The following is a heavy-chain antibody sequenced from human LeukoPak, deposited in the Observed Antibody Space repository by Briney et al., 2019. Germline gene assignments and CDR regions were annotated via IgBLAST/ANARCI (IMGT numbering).Heavy chain of an antibody. CDR2: IYYTRST. CDR1: GGSISSSSYY. J-gene: IGHJ2*01. Sequence: PSETLSLTCTVSGGSISSSSYYWGWIRQPPGQALEWIGSIYYTRSTYYNPSLKSRVTISVDTSKNQFSLKLTSVTAADTAVYYCARGVTMIVVVIHDWYFDLWGRGTLVTVSS. V-gene: IGHV4-39*01. CDR3: ARGVTMIVVVIHDWYFDL. D-gene: IGHD3-22*01.